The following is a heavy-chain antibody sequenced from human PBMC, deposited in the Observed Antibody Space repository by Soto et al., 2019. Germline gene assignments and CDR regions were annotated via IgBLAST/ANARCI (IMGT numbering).Heavy chain of an antibody. Sequence: GASVKVSCKASGGTFSSYAISWVRQAPGQGLEWMGGIIPIFGTANYAQKFQGRVTITADESTSTAYMELSSLRSEDTAVYYCARDFGSVDAFDIWGQGTMVTVSS. CDR1: GGTFSSYA. CDR3: ARDFGSVDAFDI. J-gene: IGHJ3*02. D-gene: IGHD3-16*01. CDR2: IIPIFGTA. V-gene: IGHV1-69*13.